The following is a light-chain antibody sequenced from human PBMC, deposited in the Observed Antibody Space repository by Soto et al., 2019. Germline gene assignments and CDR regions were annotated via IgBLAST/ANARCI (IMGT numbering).Light chain of an antibody. J-gene: IGLJ2*01. CDR3: VLYMKGDIRV. CDR2: SGD. V-gene: IGLV8-61*01. Sequence: QTVVTQGASLSVSPGGTVTLTCGLTSGSVSSRYYPSWYRQDPGQTPRTLIYSGDIRSSGVPDRFSGSILGSKAALTNTGAQADDESVYYCVLYMKGDIRVFGGGTQLTVL. CDR1: SGSVSSRYY.